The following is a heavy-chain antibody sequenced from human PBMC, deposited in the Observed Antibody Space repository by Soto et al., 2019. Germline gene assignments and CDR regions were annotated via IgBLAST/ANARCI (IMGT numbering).Heavy chain of an antibody. D-gene: IGHD5-12*01. CDR2: MNPNSGNT. Sequence: ASVKVSCKASGYTFTRYDINWVRQATGQGLEWMGWMNPNSGNTGYAQKFQGRVTMTRNTSISTAYMELSSLRSEDTAVYYCARYSGYDPLSPSDYWGQGTRVTVSS. CDR3: ARYSGYDPLSPSDY. CDR1: GYTFTRYD. V-gene: IGHV1-8*01. J-gene: IGHJ4*02.